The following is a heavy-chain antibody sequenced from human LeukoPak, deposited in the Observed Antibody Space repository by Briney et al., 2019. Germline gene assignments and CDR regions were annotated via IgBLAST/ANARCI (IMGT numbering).Heavy chain of an antibody. CDR2: ISSSSSYI. CDR3: AKDLSMVRGVIADI. D-gene: IGHD3-10*01. CDR1: GFTFSSYS. J-gene: IGHJ3*02. Sequence: GGSLRLSCAASGFTFSSYSMNWVRQAPGKGLEWVSSISSSSSYIYYADSVKGRFTISRDNAKNSLYLQMNSLRAEDTAVYYCAKDLSMVRGVIADIWGQGTMVTVSS. V-gene: IGHV3-21*01.